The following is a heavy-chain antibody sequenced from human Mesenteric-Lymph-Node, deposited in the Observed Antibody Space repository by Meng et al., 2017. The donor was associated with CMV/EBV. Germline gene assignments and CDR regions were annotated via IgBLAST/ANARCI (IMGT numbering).Heavy chain of an antibody. Sequence: ASVKVSCKASGYSFTGYYIHWVRQAPGQGLEWMGWMNPDSGDTNYVQKFQGRVTMTRDTSTSTAYMELSRLTSDDTAVYYCARDYFDSSVYNWRGTFDVWGQGTMVTVSS. V-gene: IGHV1-2*02. CDR3: ARDYFDSSVYNWRGTFDV. J-gene: IGHJ3*01. CDR2: MNPDSGDT. CDR1: GYSFTGYY. D-gene: IGHD3-22*01.